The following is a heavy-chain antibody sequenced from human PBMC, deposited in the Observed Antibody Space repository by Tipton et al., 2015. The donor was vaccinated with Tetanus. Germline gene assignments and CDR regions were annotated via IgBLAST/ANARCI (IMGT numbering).Heavy chain of an antibody. CDR3: ARGPRLLLYYFDS. CDR2: IKAESTGGTT. J-gene: IGHJ4*02. D-gene: IGHD5-12*01. CDR1: GFFFSDAW. V-gene: IGHV3-15*01. Sequence: SLRLSCAASGFFFSDAWMNWVRQAPGKGLEWVGRIKAESTGGTTDIAAPVKGRFTISRDDSQKTLFLQMNSLRAEDTAVYYCARGPRLLLYYFDSWGQGTLVTVSS.